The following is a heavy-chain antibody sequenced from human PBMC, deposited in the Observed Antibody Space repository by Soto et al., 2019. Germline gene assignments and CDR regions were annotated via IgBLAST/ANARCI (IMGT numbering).Heavy chain of an antibody. Sequence: GGSLRLSCAASGFTFSSYSMNWVRQAPGKGLEWVSSISSSSSYIYYADSVKGRFTISRDNAKNSLYLQMNSLRAEDTAVYYCTRDPLIAVAGNDFDYWGQGTLVTVSS. D-gene: IGHD6-19*01. J-gene: IGHJ4*02. V-gene: IGHV3-21*01. CDR3: TRDPLIAVAGNDFDY. CDR1: GFTFSSYS. CDR2: ISSSSSYI.